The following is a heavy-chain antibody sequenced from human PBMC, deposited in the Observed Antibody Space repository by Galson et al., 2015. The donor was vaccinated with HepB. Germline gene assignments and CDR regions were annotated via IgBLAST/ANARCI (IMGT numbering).Heavy chain of an antibody. CDR3: AAGGAAAGRDY. V-gene: IGHV3-15*01. CDR1: GLTFNNAW. CDR2: IKSNTDGGTT. Sequence: SLRLSCAASGLTFNNAWMSWVRQAPGKGLEWVGRIKSNTDGGTTDYAAPVKGRFTISRDDSKNTLYLEMDSLKTEDTAVYYCAAGGAAAGRDYGGQGTLVTVSS. J-gene: IGHJ4*02. D-gene: IGHD6-13*01.